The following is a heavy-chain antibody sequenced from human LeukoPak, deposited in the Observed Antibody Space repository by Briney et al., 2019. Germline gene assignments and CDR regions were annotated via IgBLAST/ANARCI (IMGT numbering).Heavy chain of an antibody. CDR3: ARGPTFHNPMVREVIPPSLDY. J-gene: IGHJ4*02. D-gene: IGHD3-10*01. CDR2: INHSGST. Sequence: SETLSLTCAVYGGSFSGYYWSWISQPPGKGLEWIGEINHSGSTNYNPSLMRRVTISVDTSKNQFSLKLSAATAADTAVYYCARGPTFHNPMVREVIPPSLDYWGQGTLVTDSS. V-gene: IGHV4-34*01. CDR1: GGSFSGYY.